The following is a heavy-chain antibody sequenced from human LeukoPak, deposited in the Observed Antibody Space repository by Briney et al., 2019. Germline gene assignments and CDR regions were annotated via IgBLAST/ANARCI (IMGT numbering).Heavy chain of an antibody. CDR3: AKRKGESATYYYGMDV. V-gene: IGHV3-23*01. J-gene: IGHJ6*02. CDR1: GFTFSSYA. Sequence: GGSLRLSCAASGFTFSSYAMSWVRQAPGKGLEWVSAISGSGGSTYYADSVKGRFTISRDNSKNTLYPQMNSLRAEDTAVYYCAKRKGESATYYYGMDVWGQGTTVTVSS. CDR2: ISGSGGST. D-gene: IGHD2-21*01.